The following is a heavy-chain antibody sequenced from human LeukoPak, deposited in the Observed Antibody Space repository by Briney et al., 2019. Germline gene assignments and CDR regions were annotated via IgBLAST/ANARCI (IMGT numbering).Heavy chain of an antibody. V-gene: IGHV3-9*01. CDR1: GFTFDDYA. J-gene: IGHJ4*02. CDR3: AKDRLSSGWYYFDY. D-gene: IGHD6-19*01. Sequence: GGSLRLSCAASGFTFDDYAMHWVRQAPGKGLEWVSGICWNSGSIGYADSVKGRFTISRDNAKNSLYLQMNSLRAEDTALYYCAKDRLSSGWYYFDYWGQGTLVTVSS. CDR2: ICWNSGSI.